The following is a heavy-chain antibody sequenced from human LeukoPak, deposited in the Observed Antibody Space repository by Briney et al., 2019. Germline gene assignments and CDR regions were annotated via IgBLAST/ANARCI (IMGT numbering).Heavy chain of an antibody. V-gene: IGHV3-66*01. J-gene: IGHJ4*02. D-gene: IGHD6-13*01. CDR3: ARDRGYSSSWYDY. CDR2: IYSGGST. CDR1: GFTVSINY. Sequence: GGSLRLSCAASGFTVSINYMSWVRQAPGKGLEWVSVIYSGGSTYYADSVKGRFTISRDNSKNTLYLQMNSLRAEDTAVYYCARDRGYSSSWYDYWGQGTLVTVSS.